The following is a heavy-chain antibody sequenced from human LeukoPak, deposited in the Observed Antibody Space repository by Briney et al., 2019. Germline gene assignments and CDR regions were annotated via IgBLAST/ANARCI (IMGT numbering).Heavy chain of an antibody. CDR1: GGTFSSYG. D-gene: IGHD1-26*01. CDR3: ARAYSYQDWFDP. CDR2: ISAYNGNT. Sequence: ASVKVSCKASGGTFSSYGISWVRQAPGQGLEWMGWISAYNGNTNYAQKLQGRVTMTTDTSTSTAYMELRSLRSDDTAVYYCARAYSYQDWFDPWGQGTLVTVSS. J-gene: IGHJ5*02. V-gene: IGHV1-18*01.